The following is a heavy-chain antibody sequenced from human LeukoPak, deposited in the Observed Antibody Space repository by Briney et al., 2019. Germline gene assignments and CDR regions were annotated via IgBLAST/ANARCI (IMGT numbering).Heavy chain of an antibody. D-gene: IGHD2-15*01. J-gene: IGHJ5*02. CDR2: ISSSSDYI. CDR3: ASASSGGSCYL. V-gene: IGHV3-21*01. Sequence: PGGSLTISCAASGFTFSTYTMNWVRQAPGKGLEWVSHISSSSDYISYADSVKGRFTISRDNAKNSLYLQMNSLRAEDTAVYYCASASSGGSCYLWGQGTLVTVSS. CDR1: GFTFSTYT.